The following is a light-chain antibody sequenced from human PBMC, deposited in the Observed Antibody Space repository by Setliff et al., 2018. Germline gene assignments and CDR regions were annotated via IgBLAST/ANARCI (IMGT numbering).Light chain of an antibody. CDR2: EVS. Sequence: QSVLTQPASVSRSPGQSITISCTGTSSDVGGYNYVSWYQQHPGKAPKLMIYEVSDRPSGVSNRFSGSRSGNTASLTISGLQAEDEADYYCSSYSGSSTLVFGTGTKVTVL. CDR3: SSYSGSSTLV. J-gene: IGLJ1*01. V-gene: IGLV2-14*01. CDR1: SSDVGGYNY.